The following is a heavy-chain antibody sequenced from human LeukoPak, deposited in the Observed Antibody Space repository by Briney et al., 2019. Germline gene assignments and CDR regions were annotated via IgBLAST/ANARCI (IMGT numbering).Heavy chain of an antibody. CDR3: ARATAADTAMIYFDY. CDR2: ISSSGNII. D-gene: IGHD5-18*01. Sequence: PGGSLRLSCAASGFTFSDYHMSWIRQAPGKELEWVSYISSSGNIIYSADSVKGRFTISRDNAKNSLYLQINSLRAEDTAVYYCARATAADTAMIYFDYWGQGTLVTVSS. V-gene: IGHV3-11*01. CDR1: GFTFSDYH. J-gene: IGHJ4*02.